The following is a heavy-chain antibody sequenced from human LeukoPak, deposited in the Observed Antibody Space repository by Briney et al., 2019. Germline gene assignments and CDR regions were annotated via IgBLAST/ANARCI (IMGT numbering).Heavy chain of an antibody. CDR1: GDSMSSGSYY. CDR2: IYNGGST. D-gene: IGHD2-15*01. Sequence: KPSETLSLTCTVSGDSMSSGSYYWRWSRQPAGRGLEWIGRIYNGGSTNYNPSLKSRVTISLDTSKNQFSLKLTSVTAADTAVYYCARGPHCSGGSCYSVSDYWGQGTLVTVSS. J-gene: IGHJ4*02. V-gene: IGHV4-61*02. CDR3: ARGPHCSGGSCYSVSDY.